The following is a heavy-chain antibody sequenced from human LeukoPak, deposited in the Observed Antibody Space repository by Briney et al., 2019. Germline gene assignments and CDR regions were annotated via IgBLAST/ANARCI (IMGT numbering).Heavy chain of an antibody. J-gene: IGHJ3*02. CDR2: IYHSGST. D-gene: IGHD5-24*01. V-gene: IGHV4-38-2*01. Sequence: SETLSLTCAVSGYSISSGYYWGWIRQPPGKGLEWIGSIYHSGSTYYNPSLKSRVTISVDTSKNQFSLKLSSVTAADTAVYYCARANPEMATITGAFDIWGQGTMVTVSS. CDR3: ARANPEMATITGAFDI. CDR1: GYSISSGYY.